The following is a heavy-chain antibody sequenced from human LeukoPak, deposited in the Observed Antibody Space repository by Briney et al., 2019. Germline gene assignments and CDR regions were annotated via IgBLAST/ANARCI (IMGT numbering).Heavy chain of an antibody. V-gene: IGHV3-30-3*01. D-gene: IGHD3-10*01. CDR2: ISYDGSNK. J-gene: IGHJ4*02. CDR3: ARDGKGRSRIGFYFDY. CDR1: GFTFSSYA. Sequence: PGGSLRLSCAASGFTFSSYAMHWVRQAPGKGLEWVAVISYDGSNKYYADSVKGRFTISRDNSKNTLYLQMNSLRAEDTALYYCARDGKGRSRIGFYFDYWGQGTLVTVSS.